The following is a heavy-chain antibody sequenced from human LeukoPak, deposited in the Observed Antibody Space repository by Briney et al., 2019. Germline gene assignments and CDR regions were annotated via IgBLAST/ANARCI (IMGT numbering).Heavy chain of an antibody. D-gene: IGHD6-13*01. CDR3: ARDIEAAGLFLDY. Sequence: PGGSLRLSCAASGFTFSTYSMNWVRQAPGKGLEWVSSIGGSSSSIYYADSVKGRFTISRDNAKNSLYLQMNSLRAEDTAVYYCARDIEAAGLFLDYWGQGTLVTVSS. CDR1: GFTFSTYS. J-gene: IGHJ4*02. CDR2: IGGSSSSI. V-gene: IGHV3-21*01.